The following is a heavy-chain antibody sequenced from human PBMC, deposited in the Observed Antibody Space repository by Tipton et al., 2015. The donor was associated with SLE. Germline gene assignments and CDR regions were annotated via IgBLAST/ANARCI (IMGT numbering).Heavy chain of an antibody. CDR1: GGSISSSSYY. J-gene: IGHJ6*03. CDR2: ISHSGST. Sequence: TLSLTCTVSGGSISSSSYYWGWIRQPPGKGLEWIGEISHSGSTNYNPSLKSRVTISVDTSKNQFSLKLSSVTAADTAVYYCARGGYYDFWSGSYYYYYMDVWGKGTTVTVSS. CDR3: ARGGYYDFWSGSYYYYYMDV. D-gene: IGHD3-3*01. V-gene: IGHV4-39*07.